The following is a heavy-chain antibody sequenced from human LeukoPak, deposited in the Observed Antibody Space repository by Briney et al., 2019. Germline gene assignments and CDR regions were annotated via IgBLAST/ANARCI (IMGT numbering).Heavy chain of an antibody. Sequence: PSETLSLTCTVSGGSISSGGYYWSWIRQHPGKGLEWIGYIYYSGSTYYNPSLKSRVTISIDTSKNQFSLKLSSVTAADTAVYYCARVNYYDSSGYYPYYFDYWGQGTLVTVSS. D-gene: IGHD3-22*01. J-gene: IGHJ4*02. CDR3: ARVNYYDSSGYYPYYFDY. CDR2: IYYSGST. CDR1: GGSISSGGYY. V-gene: IGHV4-31*03.